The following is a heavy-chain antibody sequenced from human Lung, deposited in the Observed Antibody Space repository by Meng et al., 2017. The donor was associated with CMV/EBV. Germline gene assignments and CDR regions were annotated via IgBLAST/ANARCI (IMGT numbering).Heavy chain of an antibody. CDR2: INTYNGNT. D-gene: IGHD3-9*01. J-gene: IGHJ4*02. CDR3: ARSITIFQIDY. Sequence: ASXXVSCKASDYSFTSYGITWVRQAPGQGLEWMGWINTYNGNTNYAQKFQGRVTMTTDTSTSTAYMELRSLRSDDRAVYYCARSITIFQIDYWVQGTLVTVSS. CDR1: DYSFTSYG. V-gene: IGHV1-18*01.